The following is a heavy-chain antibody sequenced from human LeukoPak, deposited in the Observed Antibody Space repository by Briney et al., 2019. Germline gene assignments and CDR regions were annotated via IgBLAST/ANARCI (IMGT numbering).Heavy chain of an antibody. Sequence: PSETLSLTCTVSGGSISSYYWSWIRQPAGKGLESIGRIFTSGSTNYNPSLKSRVTMSVDTSKNQLSLKLSSVTAADTAVYYCARVYDFWSGFNWFDPWGQGTLVTVSS. D-gene: IGHD3-3*01. CDR1: GGSISSYY. CDR2: IFTSGST. CDR3: ARVYDFWSGFNWFDP. J-gene: IGHJ5*02. V-gene: IGHV4-4*07.